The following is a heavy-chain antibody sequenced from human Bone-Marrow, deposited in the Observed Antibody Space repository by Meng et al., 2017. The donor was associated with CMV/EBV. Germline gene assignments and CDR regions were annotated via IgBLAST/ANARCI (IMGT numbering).Heavy chain of an antibody. CDR2: ISSSSAYI. J-gene: IGHJ6*02. Sequence: GESLKISCAASGFTFSTNNMNWVRQAPGKGLEWVSSISSSSAYIYYIDSVKGRFTISRDNAKNSLYLQMNSLRAEDTAVYYCARDSPVRSSSGDYYYGMDVWGQGTTVTFSS. CDR3: ARDSPVRSSSGDYYYGMDV. V-gene: IGHV3-21*01. CDR1: GFTFSTNN. D-gene: IGHD6-13*01.